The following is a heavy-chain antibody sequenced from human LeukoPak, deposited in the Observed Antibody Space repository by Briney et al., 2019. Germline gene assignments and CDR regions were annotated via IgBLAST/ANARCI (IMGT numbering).Heavy chain of an antibody. Sequence: PGRSLRLSCAASGFIFSSYAMHWVRQGPGKGLEWVAAIWHDGYNKYYADSVKGRFTISRDNSKNTLYLQMNSLRAEDTAVYYCAKGSGINHYHWIDPWGQGTLVTVSS. CDR2: IWHDGYNK. D-gene: IGHD1-14*01. J-gene: IGHJ5*02. CDR3: AKGSGINHYHWIDP. CDR1: GFIFSSYA. V-gene: IGHV3-33*06.